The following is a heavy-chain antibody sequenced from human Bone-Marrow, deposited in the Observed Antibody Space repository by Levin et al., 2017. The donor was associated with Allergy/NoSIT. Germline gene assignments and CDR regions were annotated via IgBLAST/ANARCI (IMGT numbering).Heavy chain of an antibody. J-gene: IGHJ4*02. CDR1: GGSISSSSYY. CDR3: ARHVGWLRYFDY. V-gene: IGHV4-39*01. D-gene: IGHD5-12*01. CDR2: IYYSGST. Sequence: PSETLSLTCTVSGGSISSSSYYWGWIRQPPGKGLEWIGSIYYSGSTYYNPSLKSRVTISVDTSKNQFSLKLSSVTAADTAVYYCARHVGWLRYFDYWGQGTLVTVSS.